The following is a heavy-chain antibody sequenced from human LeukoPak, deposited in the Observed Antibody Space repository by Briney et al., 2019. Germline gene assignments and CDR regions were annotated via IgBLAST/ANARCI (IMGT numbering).Heavy chain of an antibody. CDR3: AKVRGSSGGSCYWCAFDI. D-gene: IGHD2-15*01. V-gene: IGHV3-23*01. Sequence: GGSLRLSCAASGFTFSSYGMSWVRQAPGKGLEWVSAISGSGGSTYYADSVKGRFTISRDNSKNTLYLQMNSLRAEDTAVYYCAKVRGSSGGSCYWCAFDIWGQGTMVTVSS. CDR1: GFTFSSYG. CDR2: ISGSGGST. J-gene: IGHJ3*02.